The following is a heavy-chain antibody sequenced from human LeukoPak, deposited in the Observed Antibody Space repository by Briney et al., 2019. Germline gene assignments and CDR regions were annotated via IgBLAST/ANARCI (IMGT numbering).Heavy chain of an antibody. CDR1: GGSISSGDYY. Sequence: SQTLSLTCTVSGGSISSGDYYWSWIRQPTGKGLEWIGYIYYGGSTYYNPSLKSRVTISVDTSKNQFSLKLSSVTAADTAVYYCARVALGYFDPWGQGTLVTVSS. J-gene: IGHJ5*02. CDR3: ARVALGYFDP. D-gene: IGHD2-15*01. V-gene: IGHV4-30-4*08. CDR2: IYYGGST.